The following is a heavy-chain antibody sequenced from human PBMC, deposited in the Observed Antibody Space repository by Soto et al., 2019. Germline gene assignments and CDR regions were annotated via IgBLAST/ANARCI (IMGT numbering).Heavy chain of an antibody. CDR2: ISGSGDST. V-gene: IGHV3-23*01. D-gene: IGHD3-10*02. CDR1: GFTFSNFA. Sequence: EVQLLESGGGLVQPGGSLRLSCAASGFTFSNFAMTWVRQSPGQGLEWFSVISGSGDSTYYADSVKGRFSISRDESTNTLYIHVSSLRAEDTAVYYCAKARPSGGYYYVEALAVWGHGTMVTFSS. CDR3: AKARPSGGYYYVEALAV. J-gene: IGHJ3*01.